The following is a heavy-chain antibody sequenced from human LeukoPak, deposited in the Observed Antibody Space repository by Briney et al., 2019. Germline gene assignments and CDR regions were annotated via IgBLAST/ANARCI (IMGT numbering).Heavy chain of an antibody. J-gene: IGHJ6*02. Sequence: GGSLRLSCAASGFTFNNYAMTWVRQAPGKGPEWVSAVSGRGDATYYADSVKGRFTISRDDSKNTLYLQMNSLRAEDTAVHHCAKAPPAATNYYYGMDVWGQGTTVTVSS. D-gene: IGHD2-15*01. CDR2: VSGRGDAT. CDR3: AKAPPAATNYYYGMDV. CDR1: GFTFNNYA. V-gene: IGHV3-23*01.